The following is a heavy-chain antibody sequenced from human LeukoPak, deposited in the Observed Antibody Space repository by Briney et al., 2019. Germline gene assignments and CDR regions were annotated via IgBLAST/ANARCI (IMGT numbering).Heavy chain of an antibody. D-gene: IGHD2-15*01. V-gene: IGHV3-23*01. J-gene: IGHJ4*02. CDR2: ISGSGTST. CDR3: AKDRVVVVAAALYFDS. CDR1: GFTFSSYA. Sequence: PGGSLRLSCTASGFTFSSYATHWVRQAPGKGLEWVSGISGSGTSTYYADSVKGRFTISRDNSKNTLFVQMNSLRAEDTAIYYCAKDRVVVVAAALYFDSWGQGTLVTVSS.